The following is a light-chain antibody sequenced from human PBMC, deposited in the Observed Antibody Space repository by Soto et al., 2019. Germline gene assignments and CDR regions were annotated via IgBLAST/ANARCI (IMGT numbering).Light chain of an antibody. CDR2: GAS. CDR1: QNVSSSY. Sequence: EIVLTQSPGTLSLSPGERATLSCRASQNVSSSYLAWYQQKPGQAPRLLIYGASSRATGNPDRFSGSGSGTDFTLTISRLEPEDFAVYYCQQYGSSPPITFGQGTRLEIK. V-gene: IGKV3-20*01. CDR3: QQYGSSPPIT. J-gene: IGKJ5*01.